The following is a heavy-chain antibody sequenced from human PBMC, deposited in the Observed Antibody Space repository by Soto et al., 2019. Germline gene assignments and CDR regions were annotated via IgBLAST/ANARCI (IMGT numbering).Heavy chain of an antibody. V-gene: IGHV4-59*01. CDR3: ERADHYDFWSGYSAGFDY. D-gene: IGHD3-3*01. CDR1: GGSISSYY. Sequence: SETLSLTCTVSGGSISSYYWSWIRQPPGKGLEWIGYIYYSGSTNYNPSLKSRVTISVDTSKNQFSLKLSSVTAADTAVYYCERADHYDFWSGYSAGFDYWGQGTLVTVSS. J-gene: IGHJ4*02. CDR2: IYYSGST.